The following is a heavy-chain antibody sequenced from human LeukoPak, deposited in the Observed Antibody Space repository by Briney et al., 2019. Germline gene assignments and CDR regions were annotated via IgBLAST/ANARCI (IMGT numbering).Heavy chain of an antibody. D-gene: IGHD5-12*01. V-gene: IGHV4-38-2*01. CDR1: GFTFSSYS. CDR2: IYHSGST. CDR3: ARSSGGGYARVFDY. Sequence: PGGSLRLSCAASGFTFSSYSMNWVRQAPGKGLEWIGSIYHSGSTYYNPSLKSRVTISVDTSKNQFSLKLSSVTAADTAVYYCARSSGGGYARVFDYWGQGTLVTVSS. J-gene: IGHJ4*02.